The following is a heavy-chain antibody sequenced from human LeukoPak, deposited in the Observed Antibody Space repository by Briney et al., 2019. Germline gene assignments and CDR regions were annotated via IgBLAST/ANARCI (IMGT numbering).Heavy chain of an antibody. CDR2: NHHSGST. D-gene: IGHD1-20*01. Sequence: SETLSLTCSVSGYSIRRGYHWGWIRQPPGKGLEWIGTNHHSGSTYYNPSLKSRVTISVDTSKNQFSLKLTSVTAADTAVYYCARVNWINDYWGQGTLVNVSS. V-gene: IGHV4-38-2*02. CDR1: GYSIRRGYH. CDR3: ARVNWINDY. J-gene: IGHJ4*02.